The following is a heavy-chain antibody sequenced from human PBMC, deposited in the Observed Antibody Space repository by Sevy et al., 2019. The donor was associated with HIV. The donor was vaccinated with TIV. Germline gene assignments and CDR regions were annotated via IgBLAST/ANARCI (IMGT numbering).Heavy chain of an antibody. J-gene: IGHJ1*01. D-gene: IGHD6-13*01. CDR2: ISYGGST. CDR1: GGSITDKKYY. CDR3: ARRVAAAGQGNEYFQH. Sequence: SETLSLTCTVSGGSITDKKYYWAWIRQPPGKGLEWIGSISYGGSTYYHPSLQSRVTLSVDTCKNQFSLNLSPVTAADTAKYYCARRVAAAGQGNEYFQHWGRGTLVTVSS. V-gene: IGHV4-39*01.